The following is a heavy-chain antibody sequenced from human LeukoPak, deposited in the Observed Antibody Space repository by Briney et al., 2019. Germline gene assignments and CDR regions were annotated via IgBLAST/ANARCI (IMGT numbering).Heavy chain of an antibody. CDR3: ARMVYAMNFIDY. V-gene: IGHV4-38-2*01. Sequence: SETLSLTCVVSGYSISSGYYWGWIRQPPGKGLEWIGSIYHSGSTYYNPSLKSRVTISVDTSKNQFSLKLSSVTAADTAVYYCARMVYAMNFIDYWGQGTLVTVSS. D-gene: IGHD2-8*01. CDR1: GYSISSGYY. CDR2: IYHSGST. J-gene: IGHJ4*02.